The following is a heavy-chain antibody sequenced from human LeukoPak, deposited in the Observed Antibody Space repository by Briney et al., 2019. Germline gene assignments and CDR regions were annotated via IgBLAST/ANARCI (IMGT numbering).Heavy chain of an antibody. CDR3: ARDLLYDSSGCAFDI. CDR2: MYYGGGP. D-gene: IGHD3-22*01. J-gene: IGHJ3*02. V-gene: IGHV4-59*01. Sequence: PETLSLTCTVSGGSICSYYRRWIRQPPGEGLEWIGYMYYGGGPTYNPPPKSRVSISVDSSKNQFYLKLSSVTAADTSVYYCARDLLYDSSGCAFDIWGQGTMVTVSS. CDR1: GGSICSYY.